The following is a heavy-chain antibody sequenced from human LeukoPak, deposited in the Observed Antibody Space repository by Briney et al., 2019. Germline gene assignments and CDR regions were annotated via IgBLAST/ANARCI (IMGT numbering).Heavy chain of an antibody. D-gene: IGHD3-16*01. Sequence: SGTLSLTCAVSGDSITNNNWWIWVRQPPGKGLEWIGKIYHSGSTSYNPSLKSRVTISVDKSKNQFSLKLNSVTAADTAVYYCARDRGHNFDYWGQGTLVTVSS. J-gene: IGHJ4*02. V-gene: IGHV4-4*02. CDR1: GDSITNNNW. CDR2: IYHSGST. CDR3: ARDRGHNFDY.